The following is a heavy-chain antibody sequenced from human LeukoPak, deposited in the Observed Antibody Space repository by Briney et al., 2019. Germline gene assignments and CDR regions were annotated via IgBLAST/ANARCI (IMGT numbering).Heavy chain of an antibody. CDR2: IDWDDDK. V-gene: IGHV2-70*11. CDR1: GFSLSTSGMC. J-gene: IGHJ6*02. CDR3: ARVTMVRGVHPHYGMDV. Sequence: SGPALVKPTQTLTLTCTFSGFSLSTSGMCVSWIRQPPGKALEWLARIDWDDDKYYSTSLKTRLTISKDTSKNQVVLTMTNMDPVDTATYYCARVTMVRGVHPHYGMDVWGQGTTVTVS. D-gene: IGHD3-10*01.